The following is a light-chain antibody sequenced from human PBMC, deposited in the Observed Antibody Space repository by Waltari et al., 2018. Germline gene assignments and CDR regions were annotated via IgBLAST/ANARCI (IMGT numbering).Light chain of an antibody. CDR3: SSYTTSSAPGV. V-gene: IGLV2-14*01. CDR2: EVS. J-gene: IGLJ1*01. Sequence: QSALAQPASVSGSPGQSITISCSGTDSDVGAYDFVSWYQQHPGKAPHLIIYEVSNRPSGISNRFSASKSGNTASRTISWLQAEDEADYYCSSYTTSSAPGVFGTGTRVTVL. CDR1: DSDVGAYDF.